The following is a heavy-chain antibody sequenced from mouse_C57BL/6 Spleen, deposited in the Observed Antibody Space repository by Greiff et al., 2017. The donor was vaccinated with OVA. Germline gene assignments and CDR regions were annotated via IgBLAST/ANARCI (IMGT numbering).Heavy chain of an antibody. J-gene: IGHJ1*03. D-gene: IGHD1-2*01. V-gene: IGHV1-69*01. CDR1: GYTFTSYW. Sequence: QVQLQQPGAELVMPGASVKLSCKASGYTFTSYWMHWVKQRPGQGLEWVGEIDPSDSYTNYNQKFKGKSTLTVDKSSSTAYMQLSSLTSEDSAVYYCARGEVTTANFDVWGTGTTVTVSS. CDR3: ARGEVTTANFDV. CDR2: IDPSDSYT.